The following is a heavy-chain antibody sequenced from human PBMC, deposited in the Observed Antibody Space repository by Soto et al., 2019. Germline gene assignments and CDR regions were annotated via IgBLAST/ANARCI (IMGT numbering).Heavy chain of an antibody. CDR1: GCTFSSYA. CDR3: ARDRTIAAAGNYYYYGMDV. CDR2: IIPIFGTA. D-gene: IGHD6-13*01. Sequence: GASVKVSCKASGCTFSSYAISWVRQAPGQGLEWMGGIIPIFGTANYAQKFQGRVTITADESTSTAYMELSSLRSEDTAVYYCARDRTIAAAGNYYYYGMDVWGQGTTVTVS. J-gene: IGHJ6*02. V-gene: IGHV1-69*13.